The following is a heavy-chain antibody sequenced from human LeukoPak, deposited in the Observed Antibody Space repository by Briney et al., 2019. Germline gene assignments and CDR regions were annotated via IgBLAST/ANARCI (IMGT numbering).Heavy chain of an antibody. CDR1: GFTFSSYS. CDR2: ISSSSSYI. D-gene: IGHD3-22*01. V-gene: IGHV3-21*01. CDR3: ASLVVTPRDY. J-gene: IGHJ4*02. Sequence: GGSLRLSCAASGFTFSSYSMTWVRQAPGKGLEWVSSISSSSSYIYYADSVKGRFTISRDNAKNSLYLQMNSLRAEDTAVYYCASLVVTPRDYWGQGTLVTVSS.